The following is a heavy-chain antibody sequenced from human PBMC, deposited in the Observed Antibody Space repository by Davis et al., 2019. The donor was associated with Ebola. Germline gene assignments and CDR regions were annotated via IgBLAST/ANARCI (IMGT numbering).Heavy chain of an antibody. J-gene: IGHJ6*02. CDR2: INPNSGGT. D-gene: IGHD6-19*01. CDR3: ARVAITRVAGTTGDYYYYYYGMDV. Sequence: AASVKVSCKGSGYSFTSYWIGWVRQAPGQGLEWMGWINPNSGGTNYAQKFQGWVTMTRDTSISTAYMELSRLRSDDTAVYYCARVAITRVAGTTGDYYYYYYGMDVWGQGTTVTVSS. CDR1: GYSFTSYW. V-gene: IGHV1-2*04.